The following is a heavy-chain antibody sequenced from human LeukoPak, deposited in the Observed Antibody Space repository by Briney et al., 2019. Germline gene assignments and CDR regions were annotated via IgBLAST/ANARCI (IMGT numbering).Heavy chain of an antibody. CDR3: AKSGSYSMGFDY. J-gene: IGHJ4*02. V-gene: IGHV1-69*04. CDR2: IIPILGIA. CDR1: GGTFSSYA. Sequence: GSSVKVSCKASGGTFSSYAISWVRQAPGQGLEWMGRIIPILGIANYAQKFQGRVTITADKSTSTAYMELSGLRSEDTAVYYCAKSGSYSMGFDYWGQGTLVTVSS. D-gene: IGHD1-26*01.